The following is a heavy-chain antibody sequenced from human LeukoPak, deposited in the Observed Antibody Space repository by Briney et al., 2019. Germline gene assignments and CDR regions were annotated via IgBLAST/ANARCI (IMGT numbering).Heavy chain of an antibody. Sequence: GGSLRLSCAGSGFTLSSYSMDWVRQAPGKGLEWVSSISSSSSYIYYADSVKGRFTISRDNAKKSLYLQMNSLRAEDTAVYYCARRGSGYTEPIDYWGQGTLVTVSS. CDR1: GFTLSSYS. V-gene: IGHV3-21*01. CDR2: ISSSSSYI. D-gene: IGHD5-12*01. J-gene: IGHJ4*02. CDR3: ARRGSGYTEPIDY.